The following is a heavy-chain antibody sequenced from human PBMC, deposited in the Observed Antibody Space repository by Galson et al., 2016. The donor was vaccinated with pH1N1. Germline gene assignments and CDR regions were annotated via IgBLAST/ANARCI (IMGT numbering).Heavy chain of an antibody. CDR3: ARPKLYEGPFDY. Sequence: SVKVSCKVSGDGFTKYTISWLRQAPGQGLEWMGGIIPIFGASKNAQKFQGRVTITADESTSTAYMELSSLGPDDTAVYYCARPKLYEGPFDYWGQGTLVTVSS. CDR2: IIPIFGAS. D-gene: IGHD5/OR15-5a*01. CDR1: GDGFTKYT. J-gene: IGHJ4*02. V-gene: IGHV1-69*13.